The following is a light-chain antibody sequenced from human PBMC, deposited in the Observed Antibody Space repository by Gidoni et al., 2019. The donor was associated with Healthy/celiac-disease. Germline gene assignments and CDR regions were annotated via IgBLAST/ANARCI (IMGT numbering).Light chain of an antibody. V-gene: IGKV4-1*01. CDR3: QQYYSTPPT. J-gene: IGKJ1*01. CDR2: WAS. Sequence: DLVMTQSPDSLAVSLGERATINCKSSQSVLYSSNNKNYLAWYQQKPGQPPKLLIYWASTRESGVPDRFSGSGSGTDFTLTSSSLQAEDVAVYYCQQYYSTPPTFGQXTKVEIK. CDR1: QSVLYSSNNKNY.